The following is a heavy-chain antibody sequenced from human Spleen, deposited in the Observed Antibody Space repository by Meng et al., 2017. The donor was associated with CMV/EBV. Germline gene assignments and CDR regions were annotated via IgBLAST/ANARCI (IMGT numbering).Heavy chain of an antibody. V-gene: IGHV4-38-2*02. Sequence: GSLRLSCTVSGYSISSGDYWGWIRQPPGKGLEWIGSIYQSGSTYYNPSLKSRVTISVDKSKNQFSLKLSSVTAADTAVYYCARMYSGYDYEYYFDYWGHGTLVTVSS. CDR3: ARMYSGYDYEYYFDY. CDR2: IYQSGST. CDR1: GYSISSGDY. J-gene: IGHJ4*01. D-gene: IGHD5-12*01.